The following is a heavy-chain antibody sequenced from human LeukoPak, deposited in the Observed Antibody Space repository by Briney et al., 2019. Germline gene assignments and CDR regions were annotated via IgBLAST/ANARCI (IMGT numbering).Heavy chain of an antibody. CDR2: IYYGGRT. J-gene: IGHJ1*01. CDR3: ARRRYYDSSGYLE. Sequence: SETLSLTCTIFGDSVSRSDSYWDWIRQPPGKGLEWIGTIYYGGRTYYSPSLKSRVTLSVDMSNNQFSLTPSSVTAADTALYFCARRRYYDSSGYLEWGQGTLATVSS. V-gene: IGHV4-39*01. CDR1: GDSVSRSDSY. D-gene: IGHD3-22*01.